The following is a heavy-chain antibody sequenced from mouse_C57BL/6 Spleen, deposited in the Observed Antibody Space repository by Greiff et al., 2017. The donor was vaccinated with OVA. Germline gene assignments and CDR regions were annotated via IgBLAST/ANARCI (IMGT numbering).Heavy chain of an antibody. Sequence: VQLKQSGAELMKPGASVKLSCKATGYTFTGYWIEWVKQRPGHGLAWIGEILPGSGSTNYNEKFKGKATFTADTSSNTAYMQLSSLTTEDSAIYYCARPPNYYGSRGWYFDVWGTGTTVTVSS. V-gene: IGHV1-9*01. J-gene: IGHJ1*03. CDR1: GYTFTGYW. CDR2: ILPGSGST. D-gene: IGHD1-1*01. CDR3: ARPPNYYGSRGWYFDV.